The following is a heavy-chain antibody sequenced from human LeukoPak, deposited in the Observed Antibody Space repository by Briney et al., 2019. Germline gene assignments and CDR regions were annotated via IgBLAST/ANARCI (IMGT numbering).Heavy chain of an antibody. CDR3: ARGTTVVSHYFDS. V-gene: IGHV4-59*01. Sequence: SETLSLTCTASGGSISSYYWNWIRQPPGKGLEWIAYICYSGSTNYNPSLKSRVTISVDASKNQFSLKLSSVTAADTAVYYCARGTTVVSHYFDSWAREPWSPSP. CDR1: GGSISSYY. J-gene: IGHJ4*02. CDR2: ICYSGST. D-gene: IGHD4-23*01.